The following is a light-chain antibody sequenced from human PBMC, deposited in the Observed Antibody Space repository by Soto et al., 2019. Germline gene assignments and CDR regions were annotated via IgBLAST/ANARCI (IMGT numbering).Light chain of an antibody. CDR1: MRDVGAYNL. Sequence: QSVLTQPASVSGSAGQSITISCSGTMRDVGAYNLVSWYQQHPGTAPKLIIYEVRNRPSGISSRFSGSRSGNTASLTISGLQPEDEGDYYCCSYVSGGTYVFGAGTKVTVL. V-gene: IGLV2-14*01. CDR3: CSYVSGGTYV. J-gene: IGLJ1*01. CDR2: EVR.